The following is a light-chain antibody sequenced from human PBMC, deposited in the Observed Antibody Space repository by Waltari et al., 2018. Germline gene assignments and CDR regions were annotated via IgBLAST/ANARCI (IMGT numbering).Light chain of an antibody. Sequence: SYELTQTPSVSVSPGPPARIPRAGHALPRKYACWFQQKSGQPPRLDIYEDTKRPSGIPERFSGSSSGTVATLTISGAQVDDEADYYCYSSDSTGLRVFGGGTTVVVL. V-gene: IGLV3-10*01. CDR1: ALPRKY. CDR2: EDT. CDR3: YSSDSTGLRV. J-gene: IGLJ1*01.